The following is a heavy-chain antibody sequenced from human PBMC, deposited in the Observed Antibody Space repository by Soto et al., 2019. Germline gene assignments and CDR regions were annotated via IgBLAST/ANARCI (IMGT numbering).Heavy chain of an antibody. CDR1: GFTFSSCT. Sequence: EVHLVESGGGLVKPGGSLRLSCAVSGFTFSSCTMNWVRQAPGKGLEWVSSISPSSGHIYYADSVKGRFTISRDNAKNSLLLLINSLRGEDTAVYYCSGCSGGACHKNYGMDVWGQGTTVTVSS. J-gene: IGHJ6*02. CDR3: SGCSGGACHKNYGMDV. D-gene: IGHD2-15*01. V-gene: IGHV3-21*06. CDR2: ISPSSGHI.